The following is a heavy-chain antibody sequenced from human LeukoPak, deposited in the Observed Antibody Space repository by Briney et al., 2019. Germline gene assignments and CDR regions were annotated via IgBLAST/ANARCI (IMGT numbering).Heavy chain of an antibody. V-gene: IGHV4-4*07. CDR2: IYTSGST. Sequence: PSETLSLTCTVSGDSISSYYWSWIRQPAGQGLEWIGRIYTSGSTNYNPSLKSRVTMSVDTSKNQFSLKLNSVTAADTAVYYCARSFLSNWYYFDNWGQGTLVTVSS. J-gene: IGHJ4*02. D-gene: IGHD6-13*01. CDR1: GDSISSYY. CDR3: ARSFLSNWYYFDN.